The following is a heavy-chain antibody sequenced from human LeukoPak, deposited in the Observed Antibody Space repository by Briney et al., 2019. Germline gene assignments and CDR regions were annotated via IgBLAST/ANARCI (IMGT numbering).Heavy chain of an antibody. J-gene: IGHJ3*02. D-gene: IGHD5-18*01. Sequence: KTSETLSLTCTVSGGSISSYYWSWIRQPPGKGLEWIGYIYYSGGTNYNPSLKSRVTISVDTSKNQFSLKLSSVTAADTAVYYCARHRARYSYGLAFDIWGQGTMVTVSS. V-gene: IGHV4-59*08. CDR3: ARHRARYSYGLAFDI. CDR2: IYYSGGT. CDR1: GGSISSYY.